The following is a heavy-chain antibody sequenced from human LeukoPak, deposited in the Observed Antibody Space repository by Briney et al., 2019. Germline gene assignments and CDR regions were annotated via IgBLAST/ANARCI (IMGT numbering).Heavy chain of an antibody. CDR2: INPNSGGT. CDR3: ARGGPYDILTGSIDY. Sequence: ASVKVSCKASGYTFTGYYMHWVRQAPGQGLEWMGWINPNSGGTNYAQKFQGWVTMTRDTSISTAYMELSRLRSDDTAVYYCARGGPYDILTGSIDYWGQGTLVTVSS. J-gene: IGHJ4*02. D-gene: IGHD3-9*01. V-gene: IGHV1-2*04. CDR1: GYTFTGYY.